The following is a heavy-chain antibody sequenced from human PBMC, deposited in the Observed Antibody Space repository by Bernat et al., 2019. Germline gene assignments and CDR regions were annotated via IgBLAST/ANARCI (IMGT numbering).Heavy chain of an antibody. CDR1: GFTFSSYA. CDR3: AKNRYSSSGYDAFDI. V-gene: IGHV3-23*01. Sequence: EVQLLESGGGLVQPGGSLRLSCVASGFTFSSYAVSWVRRAPGKGLGWVSGISGRAGSTYYADSVKGRFTISRDNSKNTLYLQMNSLRAEDTAVYYCAKNRYSSSGYDAFDIWGQGTMVTVSS. D-gene: IGHD6-13*01. J-gene: IGHJ3*02. CDR2: ISGRAGST.